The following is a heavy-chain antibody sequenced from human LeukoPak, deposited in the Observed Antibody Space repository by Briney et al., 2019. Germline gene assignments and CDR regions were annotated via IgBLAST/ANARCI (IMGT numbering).Heavy chain of an antibody. CDR3: ARQADYYDSSGFYY. CDR1: GGTFSSYA. D-gene: IGHD3-22*01. J-gene: IGHJ4*02. Sequence: GASVKVSCKASGGTFSSYAIIWVRQAPGQGLEWMGRIIPILGIANYAQKFQGRVTITADKSTSPAYMELSSLRSEDTAVYYCARQADYYDSSGFYYWGQGTLVTVSS. CDR2: IIPILGIA. V-gene: IGHV1-69*04.